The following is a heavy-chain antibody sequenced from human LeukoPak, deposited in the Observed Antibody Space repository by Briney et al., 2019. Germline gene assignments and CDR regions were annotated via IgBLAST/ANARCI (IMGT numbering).Heavy chain of an antibody. J-gene: IGHJ4*02. CDR1: GFTFSSYG. V-gene: IGHV3-30*03. D-gene: IGHD6-19*01. Sequence: GGSLRLSCAASGFTFSSYGMHWVRQAPGKGLEWVAVISYDGNNKYYADSVKGRFTISRDNSKNTLYLQMNSLRVEDTALYYCARWTYRSAWGVVERIDYWGQGTLVTVSS. CDR2: ISYDGNNK. CDR3: ARWTYRSAWGVVERIDY.